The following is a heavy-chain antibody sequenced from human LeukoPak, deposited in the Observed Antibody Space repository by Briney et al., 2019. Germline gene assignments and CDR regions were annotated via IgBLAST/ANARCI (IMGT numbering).Heavy chain of an antibody. D-gene: IGHD4-17*01. CDR2: IRPNSGDT. CDR3: ARNYGHNSKYFDF. CDR1: GYTFTDYF. J-gene: IGHJ4*02. V-gene: IGHV1-2*02. Sequence: DSVKVSCKASGYTFTDYFIHWVRQAPGQGLAWMGWIRPNSGDTHYAQRFQGRVTMTRDTSVSTAHMELSSLRSDDTAIYYCARNYGHNSKYFDFWGQGTLVTVSS.